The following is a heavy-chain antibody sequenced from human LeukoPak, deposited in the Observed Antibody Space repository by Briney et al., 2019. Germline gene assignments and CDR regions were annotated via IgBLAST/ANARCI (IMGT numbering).Heavy chain of an antibody. D-gene: IGHD7-27*01. CDR3: ARDPNSGSGY. CDR2: IGTSGGDI. V-gene: IGHV3-23*01. J-gene: IGHJ4*02. CDR1: GFTFSNYV. Sequence: GGSLRLSCAASGFTFSNYVMRWVRQAPGKGLEWVSIIGTSGGDIHYADSVKGRFSISRDNSKNTLSLQMNSLRVDDTAVYYCARDPNSGSGYWGQGTLVTVSS.